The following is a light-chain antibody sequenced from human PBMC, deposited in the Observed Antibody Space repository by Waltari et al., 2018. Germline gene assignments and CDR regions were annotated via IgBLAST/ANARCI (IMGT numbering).Light chain of an antibody. CDR1: QSVSSN. Sequence: DIVMTQSPATLSVSPGERATLSCRASQSVSSNLAWYQQKPGQAPRLLIYGASTRATGIPARFSGSGSGTEFTLTISSLQSEDFAVYYCQQYNNWPPSTFGGGTKVGIK. J-gene: IGKJ4*01. V-gene: IGKV3D-15*01. CDR3: QQYNNWPPST. CDR2: GAS.